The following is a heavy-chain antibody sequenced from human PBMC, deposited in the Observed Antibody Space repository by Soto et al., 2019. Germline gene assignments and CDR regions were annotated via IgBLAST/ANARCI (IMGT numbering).Heavy chain of an antibody. CDR3: PRLFSSWWRHRFAY. CDR2: VNQDGSEK. J-gene: IGHJ4*02. V-gene: IGHV3-7*01. Sequence: EVQLVDSGGGLVQPGGSLRLSCAASGFTFSNYWMTWVRQAPGKGLEWVANVNQDGSEKYYVDSLRGRFSISRDNAENSLDLQMNGLRVEDTAVYYCPRLFSSWWRHRFAYWGQRTRGTVSS. D-gene: IGHD3-16*02. CDR1: GFTFSNYW.